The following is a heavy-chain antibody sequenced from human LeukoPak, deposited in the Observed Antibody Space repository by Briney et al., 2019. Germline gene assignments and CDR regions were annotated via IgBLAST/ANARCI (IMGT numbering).Heavy chain of an antibody. CDR1: GFTFSSYG. D-gene: IGHD2-21*01. V-gene: IGHV3-33*01. Sequence: GGSLRLSCAASGFTFSSYGMHWVRQAPGKGLEWVAVIWYDGSNKYYADYVKGRFTISRDNSKNTLYLQMSSLRAEDTAVYYCARDYSHFFDYWGQGTLVTVSS. CDR2: IWYDGSNK. CDR3: ARDYSHFFDY. J-gene: IGHJ4*02.